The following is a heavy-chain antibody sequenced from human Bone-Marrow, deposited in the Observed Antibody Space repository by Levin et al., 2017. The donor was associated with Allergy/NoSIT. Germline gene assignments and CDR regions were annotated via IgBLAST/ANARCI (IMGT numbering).Heavy chain of an antibody. CDR3: AREGITMVRGVIIRWYYYYGMDV. CDR1: GFTFSSYG. D-gene: IGHD3-10*01. Sequence: GESLKISCAASGFTFSSYGMHWVRQAPGKGLEWVAVIWYDGSNKYYADSVKGRFTISRGNSKNSLYLQMNSLRAEDTAVYYCAREGITMVRGVIIRWYYYYGMDVWGQGTTVTVSS. V-gene: IGHV3-33*01. J-gene: IGHJ6*02. CDR2: IWYDGSNK.